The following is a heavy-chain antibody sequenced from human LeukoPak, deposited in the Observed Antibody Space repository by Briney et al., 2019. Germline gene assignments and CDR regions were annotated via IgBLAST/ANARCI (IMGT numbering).Heavy chain of an antibody. J-gene: IGHJ6*02. V-gene: IGHV5-51*01. Sequence: GESLKISCKGSGYSFTSYWIGWVRQMPGKGLEWMGIIYPGDSDTRYSPSFQGQVTISADKSISTAYLQWSSLKASDTATYYCARLMTTVARDYYGMDVWGQGTTVTVSS. CDR3: ARLMTTVARDYYGMDV. CDR2: IYPGDSDT. CDR1: GYSFTSYW. D-gene: IGHD4-23*01.